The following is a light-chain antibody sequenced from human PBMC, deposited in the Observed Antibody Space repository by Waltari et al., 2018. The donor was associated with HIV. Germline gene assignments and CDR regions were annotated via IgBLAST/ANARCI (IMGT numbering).Light chain of an antibody. CDR2: WAS. CDR1: QTILDSSNNKTF. V-gene: IGKV4-1*01. J-gene: IGKJ1*01. Sequence: IVMTQSPDSLAVSLGERATIDGKSSQTILDSSNNKTFLAWYQQKPGQPPKLLIYWASIRESGVPDRFSGSGSGTHFSLTIRSLQAEDVAVYHCQQYYGSPRTFGQGTKVEIK. CDR3: QQYYGSPRT.